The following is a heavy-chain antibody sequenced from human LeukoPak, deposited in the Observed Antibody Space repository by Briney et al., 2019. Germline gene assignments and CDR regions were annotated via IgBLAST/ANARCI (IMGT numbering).Heavy chain of an antibody. CDR3: ASSPMVRAQTICYYGMDV. CDR2: IYTSGST. V-gene: IGHV4-4*07. D-gene: IGHD3-10*01. Sequence: SETLSLTCTVSGGSISSYYWSWIRQPAGKGLEWIGRIYTSGSTNYNPSLKSRVTMSVDTSKNQFSLKLSSVTAADTAVYYCASSPMVRAQTICYYGMDVWGQGTTVTVSS. CDR1: GGSISSYY. J-gene: IGHJ6*02.